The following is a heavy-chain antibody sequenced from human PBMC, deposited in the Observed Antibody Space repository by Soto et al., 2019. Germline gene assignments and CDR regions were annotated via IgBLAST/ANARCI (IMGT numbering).Heavy chain of an antibody. V-gene: IGHV3-74*01. CDR2: VSSDGSST. D-gene: IGHD5-12*01. Sequence: EVQLVESGGGLVQPGESLRLSCAASGFTFSSYWMHWIRQAPGKGLVWVSRVSSDGSSTVYANSVKGRLTISRDNAKNTLYLQMNRRSDEDTAVYYCARGLPNFSSFDSWGQGTLVTVSS. CDR3: ARGLPNFSSFDS. CDR1: GFTFSSYW. J-gene: IGHJ4*02.